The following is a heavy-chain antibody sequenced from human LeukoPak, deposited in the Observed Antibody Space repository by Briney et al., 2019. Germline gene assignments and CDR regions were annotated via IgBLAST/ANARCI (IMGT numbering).Heavy chain of an antibody. V-gene: IGHV3-15*01. CDR2: IKSRTDSGTT. Sequence: GGSLRLSCAASGFAFSNALMTWVRQAPGQGLEWVGHIKSRTDSGTTDCAAPLKGRFTISRDDSQNTLYLQMNSLKIEDTAVYYCTTWDGVNWGQGTMVTVSS. D-gene: IGHD1-26*01. J-gene: IGHJ3*01. CDR1: GFAFSNAL. CDR3: TTWDGVN.